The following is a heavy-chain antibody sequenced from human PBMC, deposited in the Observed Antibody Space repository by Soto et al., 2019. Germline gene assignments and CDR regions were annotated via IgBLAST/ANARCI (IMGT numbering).Heavy chain of an antibody. CDR3: ARDLVGKGSSSWYCGMDV. V-gene: IGHV3-30-3*01. Sequence: QVQLVESGGGVVQPGRSLRLSCAASGFTFSSYAMHWVRQAPGKGLEWVAVISYDGSNKYYADSVKGRFTISRDNSKNTLSLQMNSLRAEDTAVYYCARDLVGKGSSSWYCGMDVWGQGTTVTVSS. CDR1: GFTFSSYA. CDR2: ISYDGSNK. D-gene: IGHD6-13*01. J-gene: IGHJ6*02.